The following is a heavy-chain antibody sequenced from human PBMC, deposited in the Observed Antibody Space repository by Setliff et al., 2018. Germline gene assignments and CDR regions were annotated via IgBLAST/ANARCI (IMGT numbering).Heavy chain of an antibody. V-gene: IGHV5-51*01. CDR1: GYSFSIYW. Sequence: GESLKISCKGSGYSFSIYWIGWVRQMPGKGLEWMGIIYPGDSDTIYRPSFRGQVTISADKSISTAYLQWSSLEASDTAMYYCARRAGDAFDIWGQGTMVTVSS. CDR2: IYPGDSDT. J-gene: IGHJ3*02. CDR3: ARRAGDAFDI.